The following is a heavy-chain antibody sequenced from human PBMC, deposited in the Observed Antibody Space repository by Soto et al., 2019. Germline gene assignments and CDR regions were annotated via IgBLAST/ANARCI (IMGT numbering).Heavy chain of an antibody. CDR2: INSKSSTI. D-gene: IGHD2-2*01. CDR3: VRDGPRHCSSTCCWNFYYYMDV. V-gene: IGHV3-11*01. Sequence: QVQLVESGGGLVKPGGSLRLSCAASGFTFSDYYMSWIRQAPGKGLEWVSYINSKSSTIYYADSVKGRFTISRDNAKNSLYLQMNSLRAADTAVYYCVRDGPRHCSSTCCWNFYYYMDVWGKGTTVTVSS. J-gene: IGHJ6*03. CDR1: GFTFSDYY.